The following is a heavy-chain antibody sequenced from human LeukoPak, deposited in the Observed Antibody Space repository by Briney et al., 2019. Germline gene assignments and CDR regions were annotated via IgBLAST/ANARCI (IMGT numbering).Heavy chain of an antibody. J-gene: IGHJ4*02. Sequence: GGSLRLSCAASGFTFSSYAMDWDRQAPGKGLEGVAVISYDGSNKYYADSVKGRFTISRHNSKNTLYLQMTSLRADDTAVYYCARAARYSTGGSCYGFDYWGQGTLVTVSS. V-gene: IGHV3-30*04. CDR2: ISYDGSNK. CDR1: GFTFSSYA. CDR3: ARAARYSTGGSCYGFDY. D-gene: IGHD2-15*01.